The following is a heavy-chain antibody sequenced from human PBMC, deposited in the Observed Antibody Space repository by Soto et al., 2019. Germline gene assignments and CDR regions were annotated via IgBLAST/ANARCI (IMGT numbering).Heavy chain of an antibody. J-gene: IGHJ4*02. CDR1: GFTFSSYA. V-gene: IGHV3-30-3*01. D-gene: IGHD2-2*01. CDR2: ISYDGSNK. Sequence: GESLKISCAASGFTFSSYAMHWVRQAPGKGLEWVAVISYDGSNKYYADSVKGRFTISRDNSKNTLYLQMNSLRAEDTAVYYCARSYQLLSGTFDYWGQGTLVTVSS. CDR3: ARSYQLLSGTFDY.